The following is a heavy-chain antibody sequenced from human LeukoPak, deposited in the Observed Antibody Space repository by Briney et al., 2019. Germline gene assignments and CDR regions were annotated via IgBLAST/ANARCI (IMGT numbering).Heavy chain of an antibody. D-gene: IGHD3-9*01. J-gene: IGHJ3*02. Sequence: ASVKVSCKASGYIFIDYHMHWVRQAPGQGLEWMGWINPNSGGTKYAQKFQGRVTMTRDKSISTAYMELNRLRSDDTAVYYCARPQREIRYFDWSDAFDIWGQGTMVTVSS. CDR2: INPNSGGT. CDR3: ARPQREIRYFDWSDAFDI. CDR1: GYIFIDYH. V-gene: IGHV1-2*02.